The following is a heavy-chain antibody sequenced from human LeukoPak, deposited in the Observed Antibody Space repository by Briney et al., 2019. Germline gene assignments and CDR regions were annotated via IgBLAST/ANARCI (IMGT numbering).Heavy chain of an antibody. CDR2: IFGSGGSP. J-gene: IGHJ4*02. D-gene: IGHD5-18*01. CDR3: GKTTVGYSSGQKPAWPVDY. V-gene: IGHV3-23*01. Sequence: GGSLRLSCEASGFTFGSHAMYWVRQAPGKGLEWVAGIFGSGGSPHYADPVKGRFTISRDNSRNTVYLQVNGLRAEDTAVYYCGKTTVGYSSGQKPAWPVDYWGQGTLVTVSS. CDR1: GFTFGSHA.